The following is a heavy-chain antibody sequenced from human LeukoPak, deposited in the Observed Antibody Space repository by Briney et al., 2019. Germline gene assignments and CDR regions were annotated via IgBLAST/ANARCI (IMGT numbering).Heavy chain of an antibody. Sequence: SVKVSCKASGGTFSSYAVSWVRQAPGQGLEWVGGIIPIFGTANYAQKFQGRVTITADESTNTAYMELSSLRSEDTAVYYCARAGAYCGGDCYRLDYWGQGTLVTVSS. CDR3: ARAGAYCGGDCYRLDY. CDR2: IIPIFGTA. D-gene: IGHD2-21*01. V-gene: IGHV1-69*01. J-gene: IGHJ4*02. CDR1: GGTFSSYA.